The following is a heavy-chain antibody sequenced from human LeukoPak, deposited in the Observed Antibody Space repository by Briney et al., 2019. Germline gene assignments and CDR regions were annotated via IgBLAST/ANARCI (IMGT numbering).Heavy chain of an antibody. V-gene: IGHV3-48*01. J-gene: IGHJ4*02. Sequence: PGGSLRLSCAASGFTFSSYSMNWVRQAPGKGLEWVSYISSSSSTIYYADSVKGRFTISRDNAKNSLYLQMNSLRAEDTAVYYCARDLNYVSFDFDYWGQGTLVTVSS. CDR1: GFTFSSYS. CDR2: ISSSSSTI. D-gene: IGHD3-16*01. CDR3: ARDLNYVSFDFDY.